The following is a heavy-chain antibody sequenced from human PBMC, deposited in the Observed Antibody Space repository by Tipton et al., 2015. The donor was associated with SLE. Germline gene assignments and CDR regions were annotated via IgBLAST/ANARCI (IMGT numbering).Heavy chain of an antibody. CDR1: GGSISSGGYS. J-gene: IGHJ4*02. CDR2: IYHSGST. Sequence: LRLSCAVSGGSISSGGYSWSWIRQPPGKGLEWIGYIYHSGSTYYNPSLKSRVTMSVDRSKNQFSLKLSSVTAADTAVYYCARDTDYGGNYFDYWGQGTLVTFSS. CDR3: ARDTDYGGNYFDY. V-gene: IGHV4-30-2*01. D-gene: IGHD4-23*01.